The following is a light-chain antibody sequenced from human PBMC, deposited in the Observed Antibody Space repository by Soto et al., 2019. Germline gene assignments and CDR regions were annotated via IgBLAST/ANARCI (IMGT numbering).Light chain of an antibody. J-gene: IGKJ1*01. V-gene: IGKV3-15*01. CDR3: QQYNNWPRT. Sequence: EIVITHSPPTLSVSPGGRATLSCRASQSVSSNLAWYRQKPGQAPRLLIYGASTSPTGIPARFSGSGSGTEFTLTISSLQSEDFAVYYCQQYNNWPRTFGQGTKVDIK. CDR2: GAS. CDR1: QSVSSN.